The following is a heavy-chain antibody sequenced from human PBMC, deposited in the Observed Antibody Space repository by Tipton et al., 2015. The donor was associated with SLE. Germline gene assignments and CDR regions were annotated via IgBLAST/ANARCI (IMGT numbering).Heavy chain of an antibody. CDR2: ISSSSSTI. D-gene: IGHD3-22*01. Sequence: SLRLSCAASGFTFSDYYMSWIRQAPGKGLEWVSYISSSSSTIYYADSVTGRFTISRDNAKNSLYLQMNSLRAEDTAVYYCARIYYYDSSGYSGGYFDYWGQGTLVTVSS. J-gene: IGHJ4*02. CDR3: ARIYYYDSSGYSGGYFDY. V-gene: IGHV3-11*04. CDR1: GFTFSDYY.